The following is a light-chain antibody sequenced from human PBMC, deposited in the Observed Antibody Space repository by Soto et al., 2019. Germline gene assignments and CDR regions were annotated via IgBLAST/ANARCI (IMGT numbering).Light chain of an antibody. Sequence: QSVLTQPASVSGSPGQSITISCTGTSSDVGGYNYVSWYQQHPGKAPKLMIYEVSNRPSGVSNRFSGSKSGNTASLTISGLQAVDEADYYCSSYTSSSTLDVVFGGGTKVTVL. J-gene: IGLJ2*01. CDR2: EVS. CDR1: SSDVGGYNY. V-gene: IGLV2-14*01. CDR3: SSYTSSSTLDVV.